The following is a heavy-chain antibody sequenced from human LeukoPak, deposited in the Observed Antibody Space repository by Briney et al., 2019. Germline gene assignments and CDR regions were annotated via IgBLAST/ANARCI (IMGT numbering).Heavy chain of an antibody. D-gene: IGHD2-15*01. CDR2: ISSSSSYI. CDR1: GFTFSSYS. J-gene: IGHJ4*02. V-gene: IGHV3-21*01. CDR3: ARGRGRTDYFDY. Sequence: TGGSLRLSCAASGFTFSSYSMTWVRQAPGQGLEWVSSISSSSSYIYYADSVKGRFTISRDNAKNSLYLQMNSLRAEDTAVYYCARGRGRTDYFDYCGQGTLVTVSS.